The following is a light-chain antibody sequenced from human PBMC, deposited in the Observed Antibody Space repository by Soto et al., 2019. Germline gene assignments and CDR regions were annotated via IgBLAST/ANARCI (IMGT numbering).Light chain of an antibody. CDR1: QTVSNK. V-gene: IGKV3-11*01. J-gene: IGKJ1*01. Sequence: LTQSPSTLASSKGERATLPCRAGQTVSNKLAWYQHKPGQAPRLLIYHTSNRATGIPARFSGSGSGTDFTLTISSLEPEDFALYYCQQYGSSPWTFGQGTKVDIK. CDR2: HTS. CDR3: QQYGSSPWT.